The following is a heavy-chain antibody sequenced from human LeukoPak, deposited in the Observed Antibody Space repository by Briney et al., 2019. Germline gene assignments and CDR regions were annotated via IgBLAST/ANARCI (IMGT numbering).Heavy chain of an antibody. CDR1: GFTFSDFW. J-gene: IGHJ4*02. CDR2: IKEDGTEK. D-gene: IGHD3-16*01. Sequence: QPEGSLRLSCAGSGFTFSDFWMTWVRQTPGKGLEWVANIKEDGTEKNLVDSVKGRFTISRDNTKNLLFLEMNNLRGEDTAVYYCARAMSTFGGVRNYFDSWGQGTLVTVSS. V-gene: IGHV3-7*04. CDR3: ARAMSTFGGVRNYFDS.